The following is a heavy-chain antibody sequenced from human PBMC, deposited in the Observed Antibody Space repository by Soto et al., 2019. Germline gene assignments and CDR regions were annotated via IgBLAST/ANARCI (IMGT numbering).Heavy chain of an antibody. CDR3: ARHRYYGSGSYFSFKWFDP. J-gene: IGHJ5*02. CDR1: GGSISSSSYY. V-gene: IGHV4-39*01. CDR2: IYYSGRT. D-gene: IGHD3-10*01. Sequence: SETLSLTCTVSGGSISSSSYYWGWIRQPPGKGLEWIGSIYYSGRTYYNPPLKSRVTISVDTSKKQLSLKLSSVTAADTAVYYCARHRYYGSGSYFSFKWFDPWGQGTLVTVS.